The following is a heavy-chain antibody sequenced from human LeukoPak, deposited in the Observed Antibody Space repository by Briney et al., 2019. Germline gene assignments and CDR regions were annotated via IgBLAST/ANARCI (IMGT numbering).Heavy chain of an antibody. D-gene: IGHD2-8*01. Sequence: ASVKVSCKASGYTFTSYYMHWVRQAPGQGLEWMGIINPSGGSTSYAQKFQGRVTITADESTSTAYMELSSLRSEDTAGYYCARVYCTNGVCYYYYGMDVWGQGTTVTVSS. CDR1: GYTFTSYY. V-gene: IGHV1-46*01. J-gene: IGHJ6*02. CDR2: INPSGGST. CDR3: ARVYCTNGVCYYYYGMDV.